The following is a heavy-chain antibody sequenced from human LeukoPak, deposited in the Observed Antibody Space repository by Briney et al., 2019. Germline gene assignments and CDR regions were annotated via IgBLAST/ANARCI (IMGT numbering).Heavy chain of an antibody. J-gene: IGHJ6*02. Sequence: PGGSLRLSCAASGFTFSNNWMSWVRQAPGKGLEWVANIKQDGSEKCYVDSVKGRFTISRDNAKNSLYLQMNSLRAEDTAVYYCARDRWELLSNSYHYCGLDVWGQGTTVTVSS. CDR3: ARDRWELLSNSYHYCGLDV. V-gene: IGHV3-7*01. CDR2: IKQDGSEK. CDR1: GFTFSNNW. D-gene: IGHD2-15*01.